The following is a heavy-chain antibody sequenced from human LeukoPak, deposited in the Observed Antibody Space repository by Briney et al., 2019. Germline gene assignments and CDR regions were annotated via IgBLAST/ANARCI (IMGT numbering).Heavy chain of an antibody. Sequence: GSLRLSCAASGFTFSSYGTHWVRQAPGKGLEWVAFIRYDGSNKYYADSVKGRFTISRDNSKNTLYLQMNSLRAEDTAVYYCARGWGRTYYDILTGRGGAFDIWGQGTMVTVSS. D-gene: IGHD3-9*01. CDR2: IRYDGSNK. CDR1: GFTFSSYG. CDR3: ARGWGRTYYDILTGRGGAFDI. J-gene: IGHJ3*02. V-gene: IGHV3-30*02.